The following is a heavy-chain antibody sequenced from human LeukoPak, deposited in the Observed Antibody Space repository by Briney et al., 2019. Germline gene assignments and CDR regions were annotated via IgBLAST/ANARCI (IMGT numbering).Heavy chain of an antibody. CDR2: ISAYDGDT. D-gene: IGHD6-19*01. V-gene: IGHV1-18*01. J-gene: IGHJ4*02. CDR1: GYIFTNYG. Sequence: ASVKVSCKASGYIFTNYGISWFRQAPGQGLEWVTWISAYDGDTKNAQKFQDRVTTTTDTSTSTAYMELSRLRFDDTAVYYCARLKMDSSRDPDCWGQGTLVAVSS. CDR3: ARLKMDSSRDPDC.